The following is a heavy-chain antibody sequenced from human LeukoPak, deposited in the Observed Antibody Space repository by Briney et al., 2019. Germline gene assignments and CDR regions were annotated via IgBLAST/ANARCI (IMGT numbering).Heavy chain of an antibody. V-gene: IGHV3-30*03. J-gene: IGHJ3*02. D-gene: IGHD5-12*01. CDR1: GYTFTHYG. CDR3: ARDPLDISRWANAFDI. Sequence: GGSLRLSCVISGYTFTHYGFNWVRQAPGKALEWVAYISYNGNNKYEDSVKGRFTISRDNSKNTMHLQMNGLRAEDTAVYYFARDPLDISRWANAFDIWGQGTTVIVSS. CDR2: ISYNGNNK.